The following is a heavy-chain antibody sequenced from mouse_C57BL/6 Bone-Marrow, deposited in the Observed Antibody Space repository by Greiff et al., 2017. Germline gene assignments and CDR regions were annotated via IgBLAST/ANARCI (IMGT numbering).Heavy chain of an antibody. J-gene: IGHJ2*01. CDR3: ARWLRRGNDCDY. CDR2: IYPGDGDT. D-gene: IGHD2-2*01. CDR1: GYAFSSSW. Sequence: QVQLKHSGPELVKPGASVKISCKASGYAFSSSWMNWVKQRPGKGLEWIGRIYPGDGDTNYHGTFKGKATLTADNTSSTAYMQLSSLMSEDSAVYFCARWLRRGNDCDYWGQGTTLTVSS. V-gene: IGHV1-82*01.